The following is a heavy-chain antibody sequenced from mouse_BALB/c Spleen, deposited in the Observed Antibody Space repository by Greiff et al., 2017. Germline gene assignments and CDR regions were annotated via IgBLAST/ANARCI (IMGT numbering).Heavy chain of an antibody. Sequence: VHLVESGPGLVAPSQSLSITCTVSGFSLTSYGVHWVRQPPGKGLEWLGVIWAGGSTNYNSALMSRLSISKDNSKSQVFLKMNSLQTDDTAMYYCARQLGLDWFAYWGQGTLVTVSA. CDR2: IWAGGST. V-gene: IGHV2-9*02. CDR3: ARQLGLDWFAY. D-gene: IGHD3-1*01. J-gene: IGHJ3*01. CDR1: GFSLTSYG.